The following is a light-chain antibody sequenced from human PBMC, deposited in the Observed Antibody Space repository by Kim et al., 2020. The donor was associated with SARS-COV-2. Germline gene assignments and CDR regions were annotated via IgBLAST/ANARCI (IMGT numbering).Light chain of an antibody. Sequence: DIQMTQSPSTLSASVGDRVTITCRASQSFSSWVAWYQQKPGKVPKLLIYKTSILVSGVPSRFSGSGSGTEFTLTISSLQPDDFATYYCQQYNNFPIPFGQGTRLEIK. V-gene: IGKV1-5*03. CDR3: QQYNNFPIP. J-gene: IGKJ5*01. CDR1: QSFSSW. CDR2: KTS.